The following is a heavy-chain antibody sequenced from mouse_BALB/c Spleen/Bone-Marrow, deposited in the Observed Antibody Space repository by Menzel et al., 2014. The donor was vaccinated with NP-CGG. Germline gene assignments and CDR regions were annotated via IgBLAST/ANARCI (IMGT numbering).Heavy chain of an antibody. CDR3: ARDYGSRHYFDY. CDR1: GFSLTSYG. J-gene: IGHJ2*01. CDR2: IWTGGTT. V-gene: IGHV2-9*02. Sequence: VKLVESGPGLVAPSQSLSITCTVSGFSLTSYGVHWVRQPPGKGLEWLGVIWTGGTTNYDSALMSRLSISKDNSESQVFLKMKSLQTDDTAIYYCARDYGSRHYFDYWGQGTTLIVSS. D-gene: IGHD1-1*01.